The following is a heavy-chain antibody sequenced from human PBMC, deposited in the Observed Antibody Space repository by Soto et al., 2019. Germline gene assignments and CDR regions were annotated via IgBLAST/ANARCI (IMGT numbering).Heavy chain of an antibody. CDR1: GGSISSGGYY. V-gene: IGHV4-31*03. D-gene: IGHD1-7*01. J-gene: IGHJ4*02. CDR3: ARDALITGTFSY. Sequence: SETLSLTCTVSGGSISSGGYYWSWIRQHPGKGLEWIGYIYYSGSTYYNPSLKSRVTISVDTSKNQFSLKLSSVTAADTAVYYCARDALITGTFSYWGQGTLVTVSS. CDR2: IYYSGST.